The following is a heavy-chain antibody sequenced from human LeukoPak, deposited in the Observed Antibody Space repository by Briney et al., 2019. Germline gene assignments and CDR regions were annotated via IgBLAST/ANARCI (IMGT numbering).Heavy chain of an antibody. V-gene: IGHV3-23*01. CDR3: AKDPIADYDILTGRFDP. CDR1: GFTFSSYA. Sequence: GWSLRLSCAASGFTFSSYAMSWVRQAPGKGLEWVSAISGSGGSTYYADSVKGRFTISRDNSKNTLYLQMNSLRAEDTAVYYCAKDPIADYDILTGRFDPWGQGTLFTVSS. J-gene: IGHJ5*02. D-gene: IGHD3-9*01. CDR2: ISGSGGST.